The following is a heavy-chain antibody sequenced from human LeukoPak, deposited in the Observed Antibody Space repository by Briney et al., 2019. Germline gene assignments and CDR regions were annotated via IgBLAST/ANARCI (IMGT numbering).Heavy chain of an antibody. CDR2: IYHSGST. CDR1: GGSISSGGYS. J-gene: IGHJ4*02. D-gene: IGHD5-24*01. Sequence: SQTLSLTCAVSGGSISSGGYSWSWIRQPPGKGLEWIGYIYHSGSTYYNPSLKSRVTISVDRSKNQFSLKLSSVTAADTAVYYCARGVGMATTYFDYWGQGTLVTVSS. CDR3: ARGVGMATTYFDY. V-gene: IGHV4-30-2*01.